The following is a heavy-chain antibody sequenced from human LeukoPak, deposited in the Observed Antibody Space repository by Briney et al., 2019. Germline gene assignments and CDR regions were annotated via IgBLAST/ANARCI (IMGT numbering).Heavy chain of an antibody. V-gene: IGHV3-21*01. CDR3: ASDALERGMDV. Sequence: GGSLRLSCAASRFTFTSYSMSCVRQAPGKGLEWVSSISSSSSYIYYADSVKGRFTISRDNAKNSLYLQMNSLRAEDTAVYYCASDALERGMDVWGQGTTVTVSS. CDR2: ISSSSSYI. CDR1: RFTFTSYS. D-gene: IGHD5-24*01. J-gene: IGHJ6*02.